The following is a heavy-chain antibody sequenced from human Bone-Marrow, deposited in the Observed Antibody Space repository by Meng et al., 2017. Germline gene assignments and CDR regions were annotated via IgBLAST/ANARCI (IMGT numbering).Heavy chain of an antibody. CDR2: ISSSGSTL. CDR3: ARGLRIRAPGRVYDY. J-gene: IGHJ4*02. Sequence: GESLKISCAASGFTFSSYEMNWVRQAPGKGLEWVSYISSSGSTLYYADSVKGRFTISRDNAKNSLYLQMNSLRAEDTAVYYCARGLRIRAPGRVYDYWGQGTLVTVSS. V-gene: IGHV3-48*03. D-gene: IGHD1-14*01. CDR1: GFTFSSYE.